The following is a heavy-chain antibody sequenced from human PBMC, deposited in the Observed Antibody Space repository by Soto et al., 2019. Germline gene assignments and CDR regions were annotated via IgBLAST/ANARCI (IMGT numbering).Heavy chain of an antibody. J-gene: IGHJ6*02. D-gene: IGHD3-10*01. CDR2: ISYDGSNK. V-gene: IGHV3-30-3*01. CDR1: GFTFSSYA. Sequence: GGSLRLSCAAPGFTFSSYAMHWVRQAPGKGLEWVAVISYDGSNKYYADSVKGRFTISRDNSKNTLYLQMNSLRAEDTAVYYCATSMVRGVTRLYYGMDVWGQGTTVTVSS. CDR3: ATSMVRGVTRLYYGMDV.